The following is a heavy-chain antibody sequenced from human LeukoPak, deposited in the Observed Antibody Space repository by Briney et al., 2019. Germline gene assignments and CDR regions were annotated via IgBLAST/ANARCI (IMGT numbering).Heavy chain of an antibody. J-gene: IGHJ4*02. CDR3: AKALTIFGVVIPTFDY. V-gene: IGHV3-23*01. CDR2: ISGSGGST. D-gene: IGHD3-3*01. Sequence: PGGSLRLSCAASGFTFSSYAMSWVRQAPGKGLEWVSAISGSGGSTYYADSVKGRFTISRDNSKNTLYLQMNSLRAEDTAVYYCAKALTIFGVVIPTFDYWGQGTLVTVSS. CDR1: GFTFSSYA.